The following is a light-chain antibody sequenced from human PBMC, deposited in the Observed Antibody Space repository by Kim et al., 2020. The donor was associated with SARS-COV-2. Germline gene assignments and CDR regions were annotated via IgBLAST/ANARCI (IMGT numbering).Light chain of an antibody. CDR2: GAS. CDR3: QQYNNWPPLT. V-gene: IGKV3-15*01. CDR1: QSVRSN. Sequence: EIVMTQSPGTLSVSPGESATLSCRASQSVRSNLAWYQQRPGQPPRLLIYGASTRATGIPARFSGSGSGTEFVLTISGLQSEDFAVYYCQQYNNWPPLTFGGGTKVDIK. J-gene: IGKJ4*01.